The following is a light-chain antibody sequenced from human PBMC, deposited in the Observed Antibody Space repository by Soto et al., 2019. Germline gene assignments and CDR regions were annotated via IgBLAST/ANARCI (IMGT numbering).Light chain of an antibody. V-gene: IGKV3-11*01. CDR1: QVVTN. CDR2: DVS. Sequence: DIVLTQSPGTLPLSPGERATLSCRASQVVTNFAWYQQKPGQAPRLLIYDVSKRATGIPARFSGSGSGADFTLTISSLQPDDFATYYCQQYSDNWTFGQGTKV. CDR3: QQYSDNWT. J-gene: IGKJ1*01.